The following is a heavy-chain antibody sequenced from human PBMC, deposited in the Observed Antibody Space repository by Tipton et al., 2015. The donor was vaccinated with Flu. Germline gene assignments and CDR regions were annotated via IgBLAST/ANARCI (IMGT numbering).Heavy chain of an antibody. Sequence: QLVQSGGGLVQPGRSLRLSCAASGFTFDDYAMHWVRQAPGKGLEWVSGISWNSGSIGYADSVKGRSTISRDNAKKSLYLQMNSLRAEDTALYYCARDHPPSITVLGEITDYFGMDVWGQGTTVTVSS. J-gene: IGHJ6*02. CDR1: GFTFDDYA. CDR3: ARDHPPSITVLGEITDYFGMDV. D-gene: IGHD3-3*01. V-gene: IGHV3-9*01. CDR2: ISWNSGSI.